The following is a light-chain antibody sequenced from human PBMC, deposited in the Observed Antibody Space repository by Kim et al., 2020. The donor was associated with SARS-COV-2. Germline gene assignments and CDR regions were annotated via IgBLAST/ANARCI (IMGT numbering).Light chain of an antibody. CDR3: SSYTSSSTFEV. J-gene: IGLJ3*02. CDR1: SSDVGGYNY. V-gene: IGLV2-14*01. Sequence: QSALTQPASVSGSPGQSITISCTGTSSDVGGYNYVSWYQQHPGKAPKLMIYDVSKRPSGVSTRFSGSKSGNTASLTISGLQAEDEADYYCSSYTSSSTFEVFGGGTQLTVL. CDR2: DVS.